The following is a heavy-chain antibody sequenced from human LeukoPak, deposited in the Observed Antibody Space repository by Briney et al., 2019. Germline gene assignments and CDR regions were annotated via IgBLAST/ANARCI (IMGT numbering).Heavy chain of an antibody. CDR3: AKDRRGGSYYAATLDI. J-gene: IGHJ3*02. Sequence: PGGSLRLSCAASGFTFSSYAMSWVRQAPGKGLEWASGISDSGDITYYADSVKGRFTISRDNSKNTLYVQMNSLRVEDTAVYYCAKDRRGGSYYAATLDIWGQGTMVTVSS. V-gene: IGHV3-23*01. CDR1: GFTFSSYA. D-gene: IGHD1-26*01. CDR2: ISDSGDIT.